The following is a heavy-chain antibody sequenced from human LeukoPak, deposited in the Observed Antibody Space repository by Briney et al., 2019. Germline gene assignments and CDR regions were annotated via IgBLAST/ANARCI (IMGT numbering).Heavy chain of an antibody. D-gene: IGHD2-2*01. CDR1: GGSISSYY. CDR2: ICYSGST. J-gene: IGHJ5*02. Sequence: SETLSLTCTVSGGSISSYYWSWIRQPPGKGLEWIGYICYSGSTNYNPSLKSRVTISVDTSKNQFSLKLSSVTAADTAVYYCARGSYCSSTSCSNWFDPWGQGTLVTVSS. V-gene: IGHV4-59*01. CDR3: ARGSYCSSTSCSNWFDP.